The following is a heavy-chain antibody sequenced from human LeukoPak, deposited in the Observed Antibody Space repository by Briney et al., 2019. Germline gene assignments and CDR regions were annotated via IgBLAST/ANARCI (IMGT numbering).Heavy chain of an antibody. Sequence: PRGSLRLSCAASGFTFSSYWMSWVRQAPGKGLEWVANIKQDGSDKNYVDSVKGRFTISRDNAKNSLYLQINSLRAEDTAVYYCARDFRGVFDYWGQGTLVTVSS. V-gene: IGHV3-7*01. D-gene: IGHD3-16*01. J-gene: IGHJ4*02. CDR3: ARDFRGVFDY. CDR1: GFTFSSYW. CDR2: IKQDGSDK.